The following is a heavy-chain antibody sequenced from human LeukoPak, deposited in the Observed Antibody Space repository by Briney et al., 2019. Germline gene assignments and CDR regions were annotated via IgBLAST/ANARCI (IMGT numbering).Heavy chain of an antibody. J-gene: IGHJ4*02. D-gene: IGHD3-9*01. CDR1: GGSISSNSYY. V-gene: IGHV4-39*01. CDR3: ARGYYDVLTGHPKNFDY. Sequence: SETLSLTCTVSGGSISSNSYYRGWIRQSPGKGLEWIGSIYYSGGTYYNPSLKSRVTISVDTSKNQFSLKLSSVTAADTALYYCARGYYDVLTGHPKNFDYWDQGTLVTVSS. CDR2: IYYSGGT.